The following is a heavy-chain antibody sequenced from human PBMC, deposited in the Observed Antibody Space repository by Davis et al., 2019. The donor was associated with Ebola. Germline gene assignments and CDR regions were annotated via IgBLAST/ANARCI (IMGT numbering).Heavy chain of an antibody. D-gene: IGHD3-10*01. CDR3: ARALWFGELSILRMGFDP. CDR2: ISAYNGNT. J-gene: IGHJ5*02. CDR1: GYTFTSYD. Sequence: AASVKVSCKASGYTFTSYDINWVRQATGQGLEWMGWISAYNGNTNYAQKLQGRVTMTTDTSTSTAYMELRSLRSDDTAVYYCARALWFGELSILRMGFDPWGQGTLVTVSS. V-gene: IGHV1-18*01.